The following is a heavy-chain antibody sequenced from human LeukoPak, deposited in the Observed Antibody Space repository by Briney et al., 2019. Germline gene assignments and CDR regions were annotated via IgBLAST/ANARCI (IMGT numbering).Heavy chain of an antibody. CDR3: ARDPLYCSSTSCQYYYYYGMDV. D-gene: IGHD2-2*01. CDR1: GGTFSSYA. CDR2: IIPIFGTA. Sequence: ASVTVSCKASGGTFSSYAISWVRQAPGQGLEWMGGIIPIFGTANYAQKFQGRVTITADKSTSTAYMELSSLRSEDTAVYYCARDPLYCSSTSCQYYYYYGMDVWAKGPRSPSPQ. J-gene: IGHJ6*04. V-gene: IGHV1-69*06.